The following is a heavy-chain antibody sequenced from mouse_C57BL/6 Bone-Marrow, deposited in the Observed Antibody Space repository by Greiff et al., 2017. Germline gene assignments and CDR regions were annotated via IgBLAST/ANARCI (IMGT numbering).Heavy chain of an antibody. CDR3: AYYEYFDV. CDR1: GYTFTSYG. V-gene: IGHV1-81*01. D-gene: IGHD1-1*01. CDR2: IYPRSGNT. J-gene: IGHJ1*03. Sequence: VQRVESGAELARPGASVKLSCKASGYTFTSYGISWVKQRTGQGLEWIGEIYPRSGNTYYNEKFKGKATLTADKASSTAYMELRSLTSEDTAVYICAYYEYFDVWGTGTTVTVSS.